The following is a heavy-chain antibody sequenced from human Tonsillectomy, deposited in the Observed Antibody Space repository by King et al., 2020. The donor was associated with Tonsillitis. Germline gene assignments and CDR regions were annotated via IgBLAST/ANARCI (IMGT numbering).Heavy chain of an antibody. Sequence: VQLVESGGGLVQPGGSLRLSCAASGFTVTNSYMNWVRQTPGKGLEWVSVVYAGGNTYYADSVKGRFTVSRDNSDNTLYLKMNSLRAEDTAVYYCARGWEAVAANVFDYWGLGTLVTVSS. CDR1: GFTVTNSY. J-gene: IGHJ4*02. D-gene: IGHD6-19*01. CDR2: VYAGGNT. CDR3: ARGWEAVAANVFDY. V-gene: IGHV3-66*01.